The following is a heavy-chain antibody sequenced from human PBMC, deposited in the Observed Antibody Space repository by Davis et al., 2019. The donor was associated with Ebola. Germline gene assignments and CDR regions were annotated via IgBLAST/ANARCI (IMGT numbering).Heavy chain of an antibody. CDR1: GFTFSEYW. D-gene: IGHD3-22*01. CDR3: ARDFSGYADY. Sequence: GESLKISCAASGFTFSEYWMHWVRQAPGKGLVWVSRINREGSSTSYADSVKGRFTISRDNAKNSLYLQMNSLRAEDTAVYYCARDFSGYADYWGQGTLVTVSS. J-gene: IGHJ4*02. V-gene: IGHV3-74*01. CDR2: INREGSST.